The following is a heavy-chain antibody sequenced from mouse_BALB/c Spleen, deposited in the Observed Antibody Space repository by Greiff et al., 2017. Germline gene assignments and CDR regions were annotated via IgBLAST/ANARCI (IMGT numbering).Heavy chain of an antibody. V-gene: IGHV2-9*02. J-gene: IGHJ1*01. Sequence: VKLMESGPGLVAPSQSLSITCTVSGFSLTSYGVHWVRQPPGKGLEWLGVIWAGGSTNYNSALMSRLSISKDNSKSQVFLKMNSLQTDDTAMYYCAREYYYGSSYGYFDVWGAGTTVTVSS. CDR3: AREYYYGSSYGYFDV. CDR1: GFSLTSYG. CDR2: IWAGGST. D-gene: IGHD1-1*01.